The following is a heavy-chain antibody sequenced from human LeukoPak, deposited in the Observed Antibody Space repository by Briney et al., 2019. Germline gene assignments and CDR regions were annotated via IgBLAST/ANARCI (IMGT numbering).Heavy chain of an antibody. D-gene: IGHD3-22*01. CDR1: GFTVSSNY. Sequence: GGSLRLSCAASGFTVSSNYMSWVRQAPGKGLEWVSVIYSGGSTYYADSVKGRFTISRDNSKNTLYLQMNSLRAEDTAVYYCARTYYYDSSGYYFDYWGQGTLVTVSS. CDR2: IYSGGST. J-gene: IGHJ4*02. CDR3: ARTYYYDSSGYYFDY. V-gene: IGHV3-53*01.